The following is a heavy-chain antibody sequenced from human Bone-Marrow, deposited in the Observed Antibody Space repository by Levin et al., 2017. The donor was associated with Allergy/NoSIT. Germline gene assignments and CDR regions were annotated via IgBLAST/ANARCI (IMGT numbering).Heavy chain of an antibody. CDR1: GYTFTDYF. CDR2: INPNSGDT. V-gene: IGHV1-2*02. D-gene: IGHD6-19*01. Sequence: ASVKVSCKASGYTFTDYFIHWVRLPPGQGLEWMGWINPNSGDTDSSQNFQGTVTMTRDTSISTAYMEVTSLTSNDTALYYCARISSAAFDMWGQGTVVTVSS. J-gene: IGHJ3*02. CDR3: ARISSAAFDM.